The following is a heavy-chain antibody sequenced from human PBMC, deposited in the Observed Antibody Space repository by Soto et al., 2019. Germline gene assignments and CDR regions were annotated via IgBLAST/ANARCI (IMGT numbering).Heavy chain of an antibody. CDR3: ASSSIAAAGYYYYYGMDV. CDR1: GGSISSYY. J-gene: IGHJ6*02. V-gene: IGHV4-4*07. Sequence: PSETLSLTCTVSGGSISSYYWSWIRQPAGKGLEWIGRIYTSGSTNYNPSLKSRVTMSVDTSKNQFSLKLSSVTAADTAVYYCASSSIAAAGYYYYYGMDVWGQGTTVTGLL. CDR2: IYTSGST. D-gene: IGHD6-13*01.